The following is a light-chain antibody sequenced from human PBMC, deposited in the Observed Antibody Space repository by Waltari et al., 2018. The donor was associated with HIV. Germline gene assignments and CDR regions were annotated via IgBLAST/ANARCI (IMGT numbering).Light chain of an antibody. Sequence: TQPPSVSGAPGQRVTIPCTGTSSNIGAGHVVHWYQQLPGTAPNLLIFGNDNRPSGVPDRFSGSKSGSSASLAITGLQPEDEGDYYCQSFDNTLRGVFGGGTKLTVL. V-gene: IGLV1-40*01. J-gene: IGLJ3*02. CDR3: QSFDNTLRGV. CDR1: SSNIGAGHV. CDR2: GND.